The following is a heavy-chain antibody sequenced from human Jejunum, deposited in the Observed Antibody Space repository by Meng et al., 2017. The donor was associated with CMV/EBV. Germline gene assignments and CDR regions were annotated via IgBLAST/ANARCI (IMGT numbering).Heavy chain of an antibody. D-gene: IGHD3-3*01. CDR2: ISASGHST. J-gene: IGHJ5*02. CDR3: AGGGPAIFSPFDP. Sequence: ASEFPFSNYPMSWVRQAPGMGLEWVSGISASGHSTYDAESVKGRFTISRDNSKNTLYLQMKSLRAEDTAVYYCAGGGPAIFSPFDPWGQGTLVTVSS. V-gene: IGHV3-23*01. CDR1: EFPFSNYP.